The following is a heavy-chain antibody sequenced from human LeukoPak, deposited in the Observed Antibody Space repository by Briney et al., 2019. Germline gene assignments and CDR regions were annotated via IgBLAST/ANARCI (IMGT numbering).Heavy chain of an antibody. Sequence: GGSLRLSCAASGFTFSSYGMHWVRQAPGKGLEWVAVISYDGSNKYYADSVKGRFTISRDNSKNTLYLQMNSLRAEDTAVYYRALFSGSYGMDVWGQGTTVTVSS. CDR3: ALFSGSYGMDV. V-gene: IGHV3-30*03. J-gene: IGHJ6*02. D-gene: IGHD1-26*01. CDR1: GFTFSSYG. CDR2: ISYDGSNK.